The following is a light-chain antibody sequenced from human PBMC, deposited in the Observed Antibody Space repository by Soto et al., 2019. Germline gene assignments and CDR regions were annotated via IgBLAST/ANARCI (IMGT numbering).Light chain of an antibody. CDR3: SSYTSSSALLDV. CDR2: DVS. J-gene: IGLJ1*01. Sequence: QSALPQPASVSGSPGQSITISCTGTSSDVGGYNYVSWYQQHPGKAPKLMIYDVSNRPSGVSNRFSGSKSGNTASLTISGRRAEDEADYYCSSYTSSSALLDVFGTGTKVTVL. V-gene: IGLV2-14*01. CDR1: SSDVGGYNY.